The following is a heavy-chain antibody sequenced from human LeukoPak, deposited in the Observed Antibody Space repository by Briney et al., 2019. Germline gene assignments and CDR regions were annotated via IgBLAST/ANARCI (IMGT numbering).Heavy chain of an antibody. CDR3: ARDGEKTQYYFDY. D-gene: IGHD4-17*01. CDR2: IYYSGST. Sequence: PSETLSLTCTVSGGSMSPYHWGWIRQPPGKGLEWTGYIYYSGSTNYNPSLKSRVTISVDTSKNQFSLKLSSVTAADTAVYYCARDGEKTQYYFDYWGQGTLVTVSS. CDR1: GGSMSPYH. V-gene: IGHV4-59*01. J-gene: IGHJ4*02.